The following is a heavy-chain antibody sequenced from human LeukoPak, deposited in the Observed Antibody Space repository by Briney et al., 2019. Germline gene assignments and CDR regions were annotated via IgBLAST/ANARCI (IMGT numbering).Heavy chain of an antibody. V-gene: IGHV3-7*01. Sequence: GGSLRLSCAASGFTFSNNWMTWVRQAPGKGLEWVASVKKDASEKYYVDSVKGRFTISRDNSKNTLYLQMNSLRAEDTAVYYCAREAHFTGIAAAGRGHFDYWGQGTLVTVSS. J-gene: IGHJ4*02. D-gene: IGHD6-13*01. CDR3: AREAHFTGIAAAGRGHFDY. CDR2: VKKDASEK. CDR1: GFTFSNNW.